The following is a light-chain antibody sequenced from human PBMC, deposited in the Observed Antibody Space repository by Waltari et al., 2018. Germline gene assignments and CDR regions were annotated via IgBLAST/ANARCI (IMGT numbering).Light chain of an antibody. CDR1: QSVSSK. J-gene: IGKJ1*01. CDR3: QQYNKWPRT. CDR2: GAS. Sequence: EIVMTQSPATLSVSPGERATLSCRASQSVSSKLAWYQQKPGQAPRLLIYGASTRATGIPARVSGRGSGTEFTLTISSLQSEDFAIYYCQQYNKWPRTFGQGTKVAIK. V-gene: IGKV3-15*01.